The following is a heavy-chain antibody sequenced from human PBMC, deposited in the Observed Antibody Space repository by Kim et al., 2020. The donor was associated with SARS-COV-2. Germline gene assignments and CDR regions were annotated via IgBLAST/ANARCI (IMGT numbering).Heavy chain of an antibody. V-gene: IGHV1-18*01. Sequence: ASVTVSCKASGYTFTSYGISWVRQAPGQGLEWMGWISAYNGNTNYAQNLQGRVTMTTDTSTSTAYMELRSLRSDDTAVYYCARDYKRITMIVEEDDAFDIWGQGIMVTVSS. D-gene: IGHD3-22*01. J-gene: IGHJ3*02. CDR2: ISAYNGNT. CDR3: ARDYKRITMIVEEDDAFDI. CDR1: GYTFTSYG.